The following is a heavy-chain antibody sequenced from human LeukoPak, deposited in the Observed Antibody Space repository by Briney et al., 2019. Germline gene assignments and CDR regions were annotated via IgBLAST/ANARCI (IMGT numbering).Heavy chain of an antibody. Sequence: GGSLRLSCAASGFTFSSYSMNWVRQAPGKGLEWVSSISSISTYIYYADSVKGRSTISRDNAKNSLYLQMNSLRAEDTAVYYCARGHTAMVTGNDYWGQGTLVTVSS. CDR2: ISSISTYI. CDR1: GFTFSSYS. D-gene: IGHD5-18*01. V-gene: IGHV3-21*01. J-gene: IGHJ4*02. CDR3: ARGHTAMVTGNDY.